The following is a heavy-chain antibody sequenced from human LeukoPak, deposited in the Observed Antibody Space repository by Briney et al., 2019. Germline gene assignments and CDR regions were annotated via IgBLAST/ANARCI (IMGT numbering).Heavy chain of an antibody. J-gene: IGHJ4*02. CDR1: GFTFSSYG. CDR2: ISYDGSNK. Sequence: PGRSLRLSCAASGFTFSSYGMHWVRQAPGKGLEWVAVISYDGSNKYYADSVKGRFTISRDNSKNTLYPQMNSLRAEDTAVYYCAKANGGRQWPDYWGQGTLVTVSS. CDR3: AKANGGRQWPDY. D-gene: IGHD6-19*01. V-gene: IGHV3-30*18.